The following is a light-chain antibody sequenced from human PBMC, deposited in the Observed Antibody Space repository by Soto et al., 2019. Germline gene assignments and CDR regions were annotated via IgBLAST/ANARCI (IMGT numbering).Light chain of an antibody. CDR3: GSWDSSLSAYV. CDR1: SSNIGGNS. J-gene: IGLJ1*01. CDR2: DDN. Sequence: QSALTRPPSVSAAPGQKVTISCSGSSSNIGGNSVSWYQQPPGTAPKLLIYDDNKRPSGIPDRFSGSKSGTSATLGITGFQTGDEADYYCGSWDSSLSAYVFGTGTKVTVL. V-gene: IGLV1-51*01.